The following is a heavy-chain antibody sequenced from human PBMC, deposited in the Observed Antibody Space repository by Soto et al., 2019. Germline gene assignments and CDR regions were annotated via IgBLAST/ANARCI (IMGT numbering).Heavy chain of an antibody. CDR3: VRDEQWLNKEGYYYGMDV. V-gene: IGHV3-33*01. D-gene: IGHD6-19*01. Sequence: QVQLVESGGGVVQPGRSLRLSCAASGFTFSSYGMHWVRQAPGKGLEWVAVIWYDGSNKYYADSVKGRFTISRDNSKNTLYLQMNSLRAEDTAVYYCVRDEQWLNKEGYYYGMDVWGQGTTVTVSS. CDR2: IWYDGSNK. J-gene: IGHJ6*02. CDR1: GFTFSSYG.